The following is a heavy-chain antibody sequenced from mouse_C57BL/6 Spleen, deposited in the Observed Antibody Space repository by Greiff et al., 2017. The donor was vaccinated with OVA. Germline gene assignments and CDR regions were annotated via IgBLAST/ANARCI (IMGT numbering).Heavy chain of an antibody. D-gene: IGHD2-4*01. Sequence: VKLMESGPELVKPGASVKISCKASGYAFSSSWMNWVKQRPGKGLEWIGRIYPGDGDTHYNGKFKGKATLTADKSSSTAYMQLSSLTSEDSAVYFGATYDYGGFGYFDVWGTGTTVTVSS. CDR1: GYAFSSSW. J-gene: IGHJ1*03. V-gene: IGHV1-82*01. CDR2: IYPGDGDT. CDR3: ATYDYGGFGYFDV.